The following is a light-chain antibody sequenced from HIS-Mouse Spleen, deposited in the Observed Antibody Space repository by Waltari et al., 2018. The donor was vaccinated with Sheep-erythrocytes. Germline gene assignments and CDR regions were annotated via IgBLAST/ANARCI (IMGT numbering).Light chain of an antibody. V-gene: IGKV2-28*01. Sequence: DIVMTQSPLSLPVTPGEPASISCRSSQSLLHSNGYTYLDWYLQKPGQSPQLLIYLGSNRASGVPDRFSGSGSGTDCTLKISRVEAEDVGVYYCMQALQTPWTFGQGTKVEIK. CDR2: LGS. CDR1: QSLLHSNGYTY. J-gene: IGKJ1*01. CDR3: MQALQTPWT.